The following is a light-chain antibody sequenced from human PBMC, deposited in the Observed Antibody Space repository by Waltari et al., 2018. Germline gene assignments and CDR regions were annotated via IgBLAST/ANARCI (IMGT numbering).Light chain of an antibody. CDR1: RRDVGRSNL. Sequence: SALTQPASVSGSPGKSITLTCTGTRRDVGRSNLSSWYQQHIGKAPKLMIYEGSERPSGLSNRFSGSKSGNTASLTISGLQAEDEADYYCCSYAGSSTLVFGGGTKLTVL. J-gene: IGLJ2*01. V-gene: IGLV2-23*01. CDR3: CSYAGSSTLV. CDR2: EGS.